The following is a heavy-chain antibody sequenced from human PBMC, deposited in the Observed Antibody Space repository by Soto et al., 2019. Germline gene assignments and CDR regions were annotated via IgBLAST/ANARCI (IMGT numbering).Heavy chain of an antibody. J-gene: IGHJ4*02. CDR2: IYPGDSDT. D-gene: IGHD4-17*01. Sequence: GESLKISCKGSGYSFTSNWIVWVRQMPGKGLEWMGIIYPGDSDTTYSPSFQGQVTISADKSISTAYLQWSSLKASGTAIYYCARRYGPNSEIDYWGQGTLVTVSS. CDR1: GYSFTSNW. V-gene: IGHV5-51*01. CDR3: ARRYGPNSEIDY.